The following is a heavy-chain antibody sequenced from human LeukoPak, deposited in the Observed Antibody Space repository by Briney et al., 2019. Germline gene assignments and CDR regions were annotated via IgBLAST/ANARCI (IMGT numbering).Heavy chain of an antibody. J-gene: IGHJ4*02. CDR2: IYPGDSDT. V-gene: IGHV5-51*01. D-gene: IGHD6-6*01. CDR3: ARPHGSIAALYYFDY. CDR1: GYSFTSYW. Sequence: GESLKISCKGSGYSFTSYWIGWVRPMPGKGLEWMGIIYPGDSDTRYSPSFQGQVTISADKSISTAYLQWSSLKASDTAMYYCARPHGSIAALYYFDYWGQGTLVTVSS.